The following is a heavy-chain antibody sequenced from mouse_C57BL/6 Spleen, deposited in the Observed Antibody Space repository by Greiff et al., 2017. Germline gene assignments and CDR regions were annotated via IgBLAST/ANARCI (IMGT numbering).Heavy chain of an antibody. V-gene: IGHV1-80*01. Sequence: QVQLQQSGAELVKPGASVKISCKASGYAFSSYWMNWVKQRPGKGLEWIGQIYPGDGDTNYNGKFKGKATLTADKSSSTAYMQLSSLTSEDSAVYFCARSADSCYYALDYWGQGTTVTVSS. CDR3: ARSADSCYYALDY. CDR2: IYPGDGDT. J-gene: IGHJ4*01. CDR1: GYAFSSYW.